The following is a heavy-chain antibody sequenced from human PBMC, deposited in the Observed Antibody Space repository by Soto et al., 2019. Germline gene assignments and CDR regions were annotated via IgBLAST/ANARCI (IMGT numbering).Heavy chain of an antibody. D-gene: IGHD2-2*01. CDR2: IYYSGST. V-gene: IGHV4-59*12. CDR3: KREGLSLGLL. CDR1: GGSISSYY. Sequence: SETLSLTCTVSGGSISSYYWSWIRQPPGKGLEWIGYIYYSGSTNYNPSLKSRITISVDTSKNKFSLKLSSVTAADTDEYYYKREGLSLGLLWGQGTLVTVSS. J-gene: IGHJ4*02.